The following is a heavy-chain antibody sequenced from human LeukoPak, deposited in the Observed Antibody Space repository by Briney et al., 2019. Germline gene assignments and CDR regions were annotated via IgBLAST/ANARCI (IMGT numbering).Heavy chain of an antibody. V-gene: IGHV6-1*01. CDR3: ASDYYDSSGYSEGVAFDI. CDR2: TYYGSKWYN. D-gene: IGHD3-22*01. CDR1: GDSVSSNSAA. Sequence: SQTLSLTCAISGDSVSSNSAAWNWIRQSPSRGLEWLGRTYYGSKWYNDHAVSVKSRITINPDTSKNQFSLQLNSVTPEDTAVYYCASDYYDSSGYSEGVAFDIWGQGTMVTVSS. J-gene: IGHJ3*02.